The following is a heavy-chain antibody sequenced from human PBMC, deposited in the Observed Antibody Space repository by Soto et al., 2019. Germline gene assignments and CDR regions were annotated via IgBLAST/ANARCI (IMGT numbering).Heavy chain of an antibody. V-gene: IGHV1-18*01. CDR1: GYTFTSYG. J-gene: IGHJ5*02. D-gene: IGHD5-18*01. CDR3: ARDATNKRTWIQLPNWFDP. Sequence: QVQLVQSGAEVKKPGASVKVSCKASGYTFTSYGISWVRQAPGQGLEWMGWISAYNGNTNYAQKLQGRVTMTTDTSTSTAYMELRSLRSDDTAVYYCARDATNKRTWIQLPNWFDPWGQGTLVTVSS. CDR2: ISAYNGNT.